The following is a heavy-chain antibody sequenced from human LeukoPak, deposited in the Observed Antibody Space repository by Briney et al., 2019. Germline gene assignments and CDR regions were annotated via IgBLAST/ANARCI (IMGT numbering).Heavy chain of an antibody. CDR2: ISSGSSTI. Sequence: GRSLRLSCAASGFTFSSYGMHWVRQAPGKGLEWVSYISSGSSTIYYADSVKGRFTISRDNAKNSLYLQMNSLRAEDTAVYYCARDQWLDYWGQGTLVTVSS. CDR3: ARDQWLDY. J-gene: IGHJ4*02. D-gene: IGHD6-19*01. V-gene: IGHV3-48*04. CDR1: GFTFSSYG.